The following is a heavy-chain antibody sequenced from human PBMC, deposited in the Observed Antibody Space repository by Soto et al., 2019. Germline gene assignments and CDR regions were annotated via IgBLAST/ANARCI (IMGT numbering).Heavy chain of an antibody. CDR1: GFTFSSYA. J-gene: IGHJ6*02. CDR2: ISYDGSNK. D-gene: IGHD2-2*01. V-gene: IGHV3-30-3*01. CDR3: ARDRRSSTPDYYYYGMDV. Sequence: GGSLRLSCAASGFTFSSYAMHWVRQAPGKGLEWVAVISYDGSNKYYADSVKGRFTISRDNSKNTLYLQMNSLRAEDTAVYYCARDRRSSTPDYYYYGMDVWGQGATVTVSS.